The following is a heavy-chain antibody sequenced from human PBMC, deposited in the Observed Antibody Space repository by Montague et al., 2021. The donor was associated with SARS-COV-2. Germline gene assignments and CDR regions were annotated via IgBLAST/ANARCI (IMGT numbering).Heavy chain of an antibody. J-gene: IGHJ2*01. CDR3: ARERSYLDWYFDL. V-gene: IGHV4-4*07. Sequence: SETLSLTCAVSTGSIRDYYWSWIRQPAGKGLEWIGRIYTTGSSDYSPSLQSRVTMSVDTSKNQVSLRLMSVTAADTALYYCARERSYLDWYFDLWGRGTLVTVSS. CDR2: IYTTGSS. CDR1: TGSIRDYY.